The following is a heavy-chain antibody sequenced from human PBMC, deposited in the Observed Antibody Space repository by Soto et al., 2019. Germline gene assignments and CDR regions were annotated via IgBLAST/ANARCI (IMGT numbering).Heavy chain of an antibody. Sequence: EVQLVESGGGLVKPGGSLRLSCAASGFTFSSYSMNWVRQAPGKGLEWVSSISSSSSYIYYADSVKGRFTIARDNAKNSLYLQMNSLRAEDTAVYYCARDSPSAGFDYWGQGTLVTVSS. J-gene: IGHJ4*02. CDR1: GFTFSSYS. V-gene: IGHV3-21*01. D-gene: IGHD6-25*01. CDR3: ARDSPSAGFDY. CDR2: ISSSSSYI.